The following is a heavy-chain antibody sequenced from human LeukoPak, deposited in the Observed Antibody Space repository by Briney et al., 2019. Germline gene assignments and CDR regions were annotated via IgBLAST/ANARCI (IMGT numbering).Heavy chain of an antibody. D-gene: IGHD1-7*01. V-gene: IGHV4-61*02. Sequence: SETLSLTCTVSGGSISSGSYYGSWIRQPARKGLEWIGRIYTSGITNYNPSLKSRVTISVDTSKNQFSLKLTSVTAADTAVYYCARALEGTTGRFDYWGQGTLVTVSS. CDR2: IYTSGIT. J-gene: IGHJ4*02. CDR3: ARALEGTTGRFDY. CDR1: GGSISSGSYY.